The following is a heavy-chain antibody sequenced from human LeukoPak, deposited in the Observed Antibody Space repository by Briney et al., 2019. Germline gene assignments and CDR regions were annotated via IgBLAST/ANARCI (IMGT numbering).Heavy chain of an antibody. CDR1: GCTFSNYS. CDR3: AKDLYGDYGEYYFDY. V-gene: IGHV3-9*01. J-gene: IGHJ4*02. D-gene: IGHD4-17*01. CDR2: ISWNSGSI. Sequence: SLTLSCAASGCTFSNYSMHWVRQAPGKGLEWVWGISWNSGSIDYAYSLKGRFTISRDNTKNSLYLQMNSLRAEDTALYYCAKDLYGDYGEYYFDYWGQGTLVTVSS.